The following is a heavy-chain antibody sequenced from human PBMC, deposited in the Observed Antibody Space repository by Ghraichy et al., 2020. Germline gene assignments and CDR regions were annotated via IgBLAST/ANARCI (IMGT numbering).Heavy chain of an antibody. CDR1: GFTFSSYE. V-gene: IGHV3-48*03. CDR2: ISSSGSTI. Sequence: GGSLRLSCAASGFTFSSYEMNWVRQAPGKGLEWVSYISSSGSTIYYADSVKGRFTISRDNAKNSLYLQMNSLRAEDTAVYYCARGVVGTTVTPGWFDPWGQGTLVTVSS. CDR3: ARGVVGTTVTPGWFDP. D-gene: IGHD4-17*01. J-gene: IGHJ5*02.